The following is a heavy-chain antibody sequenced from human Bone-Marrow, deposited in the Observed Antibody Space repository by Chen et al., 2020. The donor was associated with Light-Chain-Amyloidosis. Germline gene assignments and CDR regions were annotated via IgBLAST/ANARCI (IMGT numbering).Heavy chain of an antibody. V-gene: IGHV3-7*03. CDR2: IKQNGTER. Sequence: EVQLLESGGGLVQPGESLTLSCVASGLIFSRFWMTWVRQRPGKGLEWVANIKQNGTERYYVDPVKGRFTISRDNTKNSVYLQMNTLRAEDTAVYYCARANYWGSYRYNAQGFDYWGRGTLVTVSS. CDR1: GLIFSRFW. CDR3: ARANYWGSYRYNAQGFDY. D-gene: IGHD3-16*02. J-gene: IGHJ4*02.